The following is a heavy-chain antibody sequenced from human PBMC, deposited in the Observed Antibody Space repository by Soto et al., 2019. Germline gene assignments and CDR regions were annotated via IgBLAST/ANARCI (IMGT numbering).Heavy chain of an antibody. Sequence: QVQLVQSGAEVKKPGASVKVSCKASGYTFTSYAMHWVRQAPGQRLEWMGWINAGNGNTYYSQKFQGRVTITRDTSASTAYMELSSLRSEDTAMYYCASAAYGGSLDYWGQGILVTVSS. D-gene: IGHD4-17*01. CDR1: GYTFTSYA. J-gene: IGHJ4*02. V-gene: IGHV1-3*01. CDR3: ASAAYGGSLDY. CDR2: INAGNGNT.